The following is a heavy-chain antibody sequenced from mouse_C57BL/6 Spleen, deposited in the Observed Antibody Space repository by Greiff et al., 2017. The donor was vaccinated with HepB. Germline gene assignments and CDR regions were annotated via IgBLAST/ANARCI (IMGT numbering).Heavy chain of an antibody. J-gene: IGHJ3*01. V-gene: IGHV1-82*01. D-gene: IGHD1-1*01. CDR1: GYAFSSSW. Sequence: QVQLQQSRPELVKPGASVKISCKASGYAFSSSWMNWVKQRPGKGLEWIGRIYPGDGDTNYNGKFKGKATLTADKSSSTAYMQLSSLTSEDSAVYFCARSTTVEPFAYWGQGTLVTVSA. CDR2: IYPGDGDT. CDR3: ARSTTVEPFAY.